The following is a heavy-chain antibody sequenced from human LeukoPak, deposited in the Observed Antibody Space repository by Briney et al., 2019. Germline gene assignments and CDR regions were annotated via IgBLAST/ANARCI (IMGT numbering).Heavy chain of an antibody. J-gene: IGHJ4*02. CDR1: GFTFSSYW. CDR3: ATRGYYDSSGLFDY. D-gene: IGHD3-22*01. V-gene: IGHV3-74*01. CDR2: INSDGSST. Sequence: GGSLRLSCAASGFTFSSYWMHWVRQAPGKGLVWVSRINSDGSSTSYADSVKGRFTISRDNAKNTLYLRMNSLRAEDTAVYYCATRGYYDSSGLFDYWGQGTLVTVSS.